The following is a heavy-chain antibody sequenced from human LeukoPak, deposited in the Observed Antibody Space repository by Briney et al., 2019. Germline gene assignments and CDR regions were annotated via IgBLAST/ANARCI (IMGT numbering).Heavy chain of an antibody. Sequence: PGGSPRPSCAAPGFTFSRDWITLGRQAPGKGVEWVANIKEDGSENSYVESVKGRFTISRDNAKNSLYLQLNSLRAEDTAVYFCARQRYSDYWGQGTLVTVSS. V-gene: IGHV3-7*04. J-gene: IGHJ4*02. D-gene: IGHD1-1*01. CDR1: GFTFSRDW. CDR3: ARQRYSDY. CDR2: IKEDGSEN.